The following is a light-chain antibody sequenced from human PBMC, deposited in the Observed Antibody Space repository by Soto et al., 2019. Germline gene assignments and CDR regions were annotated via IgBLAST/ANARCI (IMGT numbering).Light chain of an antibody. Sequence: QAALTQPDSVSGSPGQSITISCTGTSSDVGGYNYVSWFQHHPGKAPKLIIYEVSYRPSGVSNRFSGSKSGDTASLTISGLQAEDEADYYCSSFTNTVTRYAFGTGTKVTVL. CDR3: SSFTNTVTRYA. J-gene: IGLJ1*01. V-gene: IGLV2-14*01. CDR2: EVS. CDR1: SSDVGGYNY.